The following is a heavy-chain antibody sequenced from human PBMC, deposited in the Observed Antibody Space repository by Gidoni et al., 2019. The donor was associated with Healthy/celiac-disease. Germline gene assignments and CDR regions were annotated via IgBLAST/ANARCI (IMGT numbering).Heavy chain of an antibody. CDR3: AKDISPTTIAAAAVFDY. CDR2: ISGDGGST. Sequence: EVQLVESGGGVVQPGGSLRLSSAASGFTFDDYAMHWVRQAPGKGLEWVSLISGDGGSTYYADSVKGRFTISRDNSKNSLYLQMNSLRTEDTALYYCAKDISPTTIAAAAVFDYWGQGTLVTVSS. D-gene: IGHD6-13*01. V-gene: IGHV3-43*02. J-gene: IGHJ4*02. CDR1: GFTFDDYA.